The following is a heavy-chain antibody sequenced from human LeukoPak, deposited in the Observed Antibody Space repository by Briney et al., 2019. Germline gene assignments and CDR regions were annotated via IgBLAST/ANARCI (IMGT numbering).Heavy chain of an antibody. CDR1: GFTFDDYA. Sequence: PGGSLRLSCAASGFTFDDYAMHWVRHAPGKGLEWVSGISWNSGSIGYADSVKGRFTISRDNAKNSLYLQMNRLRAEDTALYYCAKDSEWELTYFDYWGQGTLVTVSS. D-gene: IGHD1-26*01. J-gene: IGHJ4*02. V-gene: IGHV3-9*01. CDR2: ISWNSGSI. CDR3: AKDSEWELTYFDY.